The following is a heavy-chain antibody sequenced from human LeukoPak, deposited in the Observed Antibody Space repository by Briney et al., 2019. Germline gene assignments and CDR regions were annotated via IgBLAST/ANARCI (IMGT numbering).Heavy chain of an antibody. D-gene: IGHD7-27*01. CDR1: GGSISNYF. CDR2: IYSSGST. Sequence: SETLSLTCSVSGGSISNYFWTWIRQPPGKGLEWICYIYSSGSTYYNPSLKSRVPISVDTSKNRFSIKISTVTAADTAVYYCARRPTGDPKYDYWGQGTLVTVSS. V-gene: IGHV4-59*08. CDR3: ARRPTGDPKYDY. J-gene: IGHJ4*02.